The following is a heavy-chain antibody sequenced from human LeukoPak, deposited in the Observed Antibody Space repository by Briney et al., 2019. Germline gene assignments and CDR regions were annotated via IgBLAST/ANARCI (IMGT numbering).Heavy chain of an antibody. CDR2: IFHSGTT. CDR1: GGSISSGDYS. J-gene: IGHJ4*02. V-gene: IGHV4-30-2*01. Sequence: SETLSLTCAVSGGSISSGDYSWSWIRQPPGKGLEWIGYIFHSGTTYYNPSLKSRITISLDTSKNQFSLRLSSVTAADTAVYYCAGGGDKAKTGYWGQGTLVTASS. D-gene: IGHD2-15*01. CDR3: AGGGDKAKTGY.